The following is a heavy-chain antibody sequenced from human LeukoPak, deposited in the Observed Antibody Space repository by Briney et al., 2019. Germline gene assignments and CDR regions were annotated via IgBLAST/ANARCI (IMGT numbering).Heavy chain of an antibody. Sequence: PGGSLRLSCAASGFTFSSYGMHWVRQAPGKGLGWVAVIWYDGSNKYYADSVKGRFTISRDNSKNTLYLQMNSLRAEDTAVYYCAKDAPGYYGMDVWGQGTTVTVSS. CDR1: GFTFSSYG. D-gene: IGHD2-8*02. CDR3: AKDAPGYYGMDV. V-gene: IGHV3-33*06. J-gene: IGHJ6*02. CDR2: IWYDGSNK.